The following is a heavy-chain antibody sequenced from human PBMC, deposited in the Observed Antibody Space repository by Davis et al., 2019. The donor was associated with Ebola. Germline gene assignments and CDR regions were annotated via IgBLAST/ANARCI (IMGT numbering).Heavy chain of an antibody. CDR2: IYYSGST. Sequence: SETLSLTCAVYGGSFSGYYWSWIRQPPGKGLEWIGYIYYSGSTYYNPSLKSRVTISVDTSKNQFSLKLSPVTAADTAVYYCARGGSSGYYEPPFYYFDYWGQGTLVTVSS. V-gene: IGHV4-30-4*01. D-gene: IGHD3-22*01. CDR1: GGSFSGYY. J-gene: IGHJ4*02. CDR3: ARGGSSGYYEPPFYYFDY.